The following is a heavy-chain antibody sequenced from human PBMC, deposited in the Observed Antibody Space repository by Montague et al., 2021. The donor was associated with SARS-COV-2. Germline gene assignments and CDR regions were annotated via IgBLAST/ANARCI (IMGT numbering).Heavy chain of an antibody. CDR3: ARHGSWWLQLWSPFDS. CDR1: GDSISSSSYY. CDR2: HYYSGST. J-gene: IGHJ4*02. Sequence: SETLSLTCTVSGDSISSSSYYWVWIRQPPGQGLEWIGRHYYSGSTSYXTPSECRVTTTVDTSKNQFSLKLRSVTTADKAAYYCARHGSWWLQLWSPFDSRGEGTLVTVSS. D-gene: IGHD5-18*01. V-gene: IGHV4-39*01.